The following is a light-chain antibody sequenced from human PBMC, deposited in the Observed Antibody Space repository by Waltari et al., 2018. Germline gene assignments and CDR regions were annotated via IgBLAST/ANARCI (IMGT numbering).Light chain of an antibody. Sequence: QTVVTQEPSLTVSPGGTVTLPCASSTGAVPSGYYQNWSQQKPGQTPRALIYSTSNKQSGTPARFSGSLLGGKAALTLSGVQPEDEADYSCLLYYGGAQVFGGGTKLTVL. CDR2: STS. CDR1: TGAVPSGYY. V-gene: IGLV7-43*01. J-gene: IGLJ2*01. CDR3: LLYYGGAQV.